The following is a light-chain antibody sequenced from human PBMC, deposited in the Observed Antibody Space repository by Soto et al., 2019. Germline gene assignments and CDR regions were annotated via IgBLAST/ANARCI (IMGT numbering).Light chain of an antibody. J-gene: IGKJ1*01. V-gene: IGKV1-5*03. CDR1: QSISSW. Sequence: DIQMTQSPSTLSASVGDRVTITCRASQSISSWFAWYQQKPGKAPKLLIYKASSLESGVPSRFSGSGSGTEFTLTISSLQPDDFATYYCQQYNSSPTFGQGTKVEIK. CDR2: KAS. CDR3: QQYNSSPT.